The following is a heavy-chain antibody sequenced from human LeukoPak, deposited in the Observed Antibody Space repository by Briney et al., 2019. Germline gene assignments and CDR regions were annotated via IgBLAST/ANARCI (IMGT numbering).Heavy chain of an antibody. CDR1: GFTFSSYA. V-gene: IGHV3-30-3*01. Sequence: GGSLRLSCAASGFTFSSYAMHWVRQAPGKGLEWVAVISYDGSNKCYADSVKGRFTISRDNSKNTLYLQMNSLRAEDTAVYYCARGHYDSSGYYYYYGMDVWGQGTTVTVSS. CDR2: ISYDGSNK. D-gene: IGHD3-22*01. J-gene: IGHJ6*02. CDR3: ARGHYDSSGYYYYYGMDV.